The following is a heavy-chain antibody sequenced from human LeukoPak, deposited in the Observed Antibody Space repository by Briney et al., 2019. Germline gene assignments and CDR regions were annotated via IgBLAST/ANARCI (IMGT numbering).Heavy chain of an antibody. J-gene: IGHJ4*02. D-gene: IGHD2-2*01. Sequence: GGSLRLSXAASGFTFSDHYMDWIRQAPGKGLEWVARIRNKANSYTTEYAASVEGRFTISRDDSKNSLYLQMNSLKTEDTAVYYCTRYQLPVRYFDYWGQGTLVTVSS. CDR1: GFTFSDHY. V-gene: IGHV3-72*01. CDR3: TRYQLPVRYFDY. CDR2: IRNKANSYTT.